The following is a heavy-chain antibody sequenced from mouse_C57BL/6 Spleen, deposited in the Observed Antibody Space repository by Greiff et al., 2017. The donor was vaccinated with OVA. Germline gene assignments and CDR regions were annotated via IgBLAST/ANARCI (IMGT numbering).Heavy chain of an antibody. CDR1: GFSLTSYG. Sequence: VQLQQSGPGLVQPSQSLSITCTVSGFSLTSYGVHWVRQSPGKGLEWLGVIWSGGSTDYNAAFISRLSISKDNSKSQVFFKMNSLQADDTAIYYCASGSTHYYAMDYWGQGTSVTVSS. CDR3: ASGSTHYYAMDY. D-gene: IGHD1-1*01. CDR2: IWSGGST. V-gene: IGHV2-2*01. J-gene: IGHJ4*01.